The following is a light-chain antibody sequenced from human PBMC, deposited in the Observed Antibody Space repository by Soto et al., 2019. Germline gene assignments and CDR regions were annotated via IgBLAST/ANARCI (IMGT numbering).Light chain of an antibody. Sequence: DIVMTQSPLSLPVTPGEPASISCRSSQSLLHSNGYNYLDWYLQKPEQSPQLLIYLGSNRASGVPDRLSGIRLGRDFTMKISRVKAEDVGVYYCMQALQTHRITFCKGSRLEIK. V-gene: IGKV2-28*01. CDR2: LGS. CDR1: QSLLHSNGYNY. CDR3: MQALQTHRIT. J-gene: IGKJ5*01.